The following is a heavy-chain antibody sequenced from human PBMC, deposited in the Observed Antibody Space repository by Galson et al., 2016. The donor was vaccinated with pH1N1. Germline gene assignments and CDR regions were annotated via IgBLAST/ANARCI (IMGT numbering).Heavy chain of an antibody. CDR1: GYTFIGHY. CDR2: INPDTGTT. CDR3: VRIRKESYYFEY. J-gene: IGHJ4*02. Sequence: SVKVSCKASGYTFIGHYLHWVRQAPGQGLEWMGWINPDTGTTNYARKFQGRVTMTRDTSINTAYMAVSSLRLDDTALYHCVRIRKESYYFEYWGQGTLVTVSS. V-gene: IGHV1-2*02.